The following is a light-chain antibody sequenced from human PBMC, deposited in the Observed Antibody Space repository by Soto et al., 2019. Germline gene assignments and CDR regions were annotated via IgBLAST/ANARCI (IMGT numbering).Light chain of an antibody. Sequence: EIVMTQSPATLSVSPGEKATLSCRASQSVATNLAWYQQRPGQAPRLLIHSASTRATGVPARFSGSGSGTEFTLSISSLQSEDFAVCFWQQHNFWPSFGQGTNLEIK. CDR3: QQHNFWPS. CDR2: SAS. V-gene: IGKV3-15*01. J-gene: IGKJ2*01. CDR1: QSVATN.